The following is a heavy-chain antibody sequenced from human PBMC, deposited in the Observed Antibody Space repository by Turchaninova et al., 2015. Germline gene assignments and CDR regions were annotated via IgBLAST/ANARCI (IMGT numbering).Heavy chain of an antibody. J-gene: IGHJ6*03. CDR3: AXXXGDNWNYVHXYYMXX. Sequence: QVQLVQSGAEVKQPGSSVKVSCKASGGTFRRYAISWVRQAPGQGIEWMGGIIPLVGTANYAQKCQXXVTVXXDEXTXTAXRGLRXXRSXXXAVYYCAXXXGDNWNYVHXYYMXXWGKGXTVTVSS. CDR1: GGTFRRYA. D-gene: IGHD1-7*01. CDR2: IIPLVGTA. V-gene: IGHV1-69*01.